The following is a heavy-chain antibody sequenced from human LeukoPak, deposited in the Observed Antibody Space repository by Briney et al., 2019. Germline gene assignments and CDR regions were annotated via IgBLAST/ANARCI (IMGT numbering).Heavy chain of an antibody. J-gene: IGHJ6*02. CDR3: ARSRDYYLYYGMDV. Sequence: ASVKVSCKASGYTFTSCDINWVRQATGQGLEWMGWMNPNSGNTGYAQKFQGRVTMTRNTSIGTAYMELSSLRSEDTAVYYCARSRDYYLYYGMDVWGQGTTVTVSS. CDR2: MNPNSGNT. CDR1: GYTFTSCD. V-gene: IGHV1-8*01. D-gene: IGHD6-6*01.